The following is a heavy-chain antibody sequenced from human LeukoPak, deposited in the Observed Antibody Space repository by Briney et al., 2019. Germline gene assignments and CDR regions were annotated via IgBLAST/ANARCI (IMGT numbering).Heavy chain of an antibody. D-gene: IGHD6-13*01. CDR2: IWYDGSNK. CDR3: ARDSSSWDYYYGMDV. J-gene: IGHJ6*02. Sequence: LSLTCAVYGGSFSGYYWSWVRQAPGKGLEWVAVIWYDGSNKYYADSVKGRFTISRDNSKNTLYLQMNSLRAEDTAVYYCARDSSSWDYYYGMDVWGQGTTVTVSS. V-gene: IGHV3-33*08. CDR1: GGSFSGYY.